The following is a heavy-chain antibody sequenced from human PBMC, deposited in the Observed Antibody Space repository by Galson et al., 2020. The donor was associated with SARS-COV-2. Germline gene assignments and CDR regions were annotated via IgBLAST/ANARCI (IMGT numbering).Heavy chain of an antibody. Sequence: GGSLRLSCVTSGFTFNNYAMSWVRQAPGKGLEWVSGITEIGETHIGDTTLYADSVKGRFTMSRDNSQNTVYLQMNNLRAEDTAIYYCVKDYMVRGSIPLDYWGQGTLVTVSS. CDR3: VKDYMVRGSIPLDY. J-gene: IGHJ4*02. V-gene: IGHV3-23*01. CDR1: GFTFNNYA. D-gene: IGHD3-10*01. CDR2: ITEIGETHIGDTT.